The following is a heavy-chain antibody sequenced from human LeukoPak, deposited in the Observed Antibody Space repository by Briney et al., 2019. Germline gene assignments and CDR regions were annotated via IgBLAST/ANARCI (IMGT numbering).Heavy chain of an antibody. J-gene: IGHJ4*02. CDR2: ISGSGGST. D-gene: IGHD3-22*01. V-gene: IGHV3-23*01. CDR1: GFTFSSYA. CDR3: AKDPYDYYDSSGYYYEPYFDY. Sequence: GGSLRLSCAASGFTFSSYAMSWVRQAPGRGLEWVSAISGSGGSTYYADSVKGRFTISRDNSKNTLYLQMNSLRAEDTAVYYCAKDPYDYYDSSGYYYEPYFDYWGQGTLVTVSS.